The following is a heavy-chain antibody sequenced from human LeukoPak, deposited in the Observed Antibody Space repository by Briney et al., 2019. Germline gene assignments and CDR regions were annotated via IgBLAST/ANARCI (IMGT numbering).Heavy chain of an antibody. CDR3: AKEPGETSLFVVDY. D-gene: IGHD3-10*01. CDR2: INTDGSST. V-gene: IGHV3-74*01. CDR1: GFTFSSYW. J-gene: IGHJ4*02. Sequence: GGSLRLSCAASGFTFSSYWMHWVRQAPGKGLVWVSRINTDGSSTSYADSVKGRFTISRDNSKNTLYLQMNSLRAEDTAVYYCAKEPGETSLFVVDYWGQGTLVTVSS.